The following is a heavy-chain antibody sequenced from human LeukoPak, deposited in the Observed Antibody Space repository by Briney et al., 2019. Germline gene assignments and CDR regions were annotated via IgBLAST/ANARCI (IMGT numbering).Heavy chain of an antibody. CDR3: ARDFAILGLPPEKYSSGWYRGYYGMDV. J-gene: IGHJ6*02. D-gene: IGHD6-19*01. Sequence: ASVKVSCKASGYTFTSYGISWVRQAPGQGLEWMGWISAYNGNTNYAQKLQGRVTMTTDTSTSTAYMELRSLRSDDTAVYYCARDFAILGLPPEKYSSGWYRGYYGMDVWGQGTTVTVSS. CDR1: GYTFTSYG. CDR2: ISAYNGNT. V-gene: IGHV1-18*01.